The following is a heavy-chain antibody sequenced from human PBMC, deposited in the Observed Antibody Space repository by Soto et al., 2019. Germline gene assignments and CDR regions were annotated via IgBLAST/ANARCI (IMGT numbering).Heavy chain of an antibody. CDR3: AKELAYCGGDCYPQFYYYYGMDV. V-gene: IGHV3-23*01. Sequence: GGSLRLSCAASGFTFSSYAMSWVRQAPGKGLEWVSAISGSGGSTYYADSVKGRFTISRDNSKNTLYLQMNSLRAEDTAVYYCAKELAYCGGDCYPQFYYYYGMDVWGQGTTVTVSS. CDR2: ISGSGGST. CDR1: GFTFSSYA. J-gene: IGHJ6*02. D-gene: IGHD2-21*02.